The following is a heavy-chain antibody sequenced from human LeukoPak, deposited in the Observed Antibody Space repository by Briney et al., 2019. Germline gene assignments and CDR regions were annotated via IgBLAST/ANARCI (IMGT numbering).Heavy chain of an antibody. CDR1: GGTFSSYA. D-gene: IGHD6-13*01. CDR3: ARMSSSWYGPFDY. CDR2: IIPIFGTA. J-gene: IGHJ4*02. V-gene: IGHV1-69*05. Sequence: SVKVSCRASGGTFSSYAISWVRQAPGQGLEWMGGIIPIFGTANYAQKFQGRVTITTDESTSTAYMELSSLRSEDTAVYYCARMSSSWYGPFDYWGQGTLVTVSS.